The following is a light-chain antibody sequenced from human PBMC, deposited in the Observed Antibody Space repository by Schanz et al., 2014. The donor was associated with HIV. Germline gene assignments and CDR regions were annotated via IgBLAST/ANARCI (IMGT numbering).Light chain of an antibody. J-gene: IGLJ3*02. CDR1: SSNIGAGYD. CDR3: QSFDSSLNGVV. CDR2: GNN. V-gene: IGLV1-40*01. Sequence: QSVLTQPPSVSGAPGGSVTISCTGSSSNIGAGYDVHWYKQLPETAPKLLMFGNNNRPSGVPARYSGSKSDTSASLAITGLQAEDEADYYCQSFDSSLNGVVFGGGTKLTVL.